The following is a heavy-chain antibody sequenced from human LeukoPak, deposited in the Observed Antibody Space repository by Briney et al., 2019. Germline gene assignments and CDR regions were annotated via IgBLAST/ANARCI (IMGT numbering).Heavy chain of an antibody. CDR2: ISSSSSTI. J-gene: IGHJ3*02. CDR1: GFTFSSYS. Sequence: GGSLRLSCAASGFTFSSYSMNWVRQAPGKGLEWVSYISSSSSTIYYADSAKGRFTISRDNAKNSLYLQMNSLRAEDTAVYYCARGGGVITPLDAFDIWDQGTMVTVSS. CDR3: ARGGGVITPLDAFDI. D-gene: IGHD3-22*01. V-gene: IGHV3-48*01.